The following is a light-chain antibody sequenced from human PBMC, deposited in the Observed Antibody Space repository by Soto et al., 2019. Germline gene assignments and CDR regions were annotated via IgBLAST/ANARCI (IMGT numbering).Light chain of an antibody. Sequence: IVMTQSPPTLSVSPGERATLSCRASRSISTNVAWYQHKSGQAPRLLIYSASTRATGIPTRFSGSGSGTEFTLTISSLQSEDFGIYSCQQYNNWPPITFGGGTKVDIK. CDR3: QQYNNWPPIT. V-gene: IGKV3-15*01. CDR2: SAS. J-gene: IGKJ4*01. CDR1: RSISTN.